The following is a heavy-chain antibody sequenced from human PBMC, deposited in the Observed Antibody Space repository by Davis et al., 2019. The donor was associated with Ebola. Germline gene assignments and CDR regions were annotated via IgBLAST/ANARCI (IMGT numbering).Heavy chain of an antibody. CDR3: AKSGLSFGVVKYHYGMDV. Sequence: GESLKISCAASRFTFSDYYMSWIRQAPGKGLEWVSYISSSGSTIYYADSVKGRFTISRDNSKKTLYLQMNSLRAEDTAVYYCAKSGLSFGVVKYHYGMDVWGKGTTVTVSS. J-gene: IGHJ6*04. D-gene: IGHD3-3*01. CDR2: ISSSGSTI. V-gene: IGHV3-11*01. CDR1: RFTFSDYY.